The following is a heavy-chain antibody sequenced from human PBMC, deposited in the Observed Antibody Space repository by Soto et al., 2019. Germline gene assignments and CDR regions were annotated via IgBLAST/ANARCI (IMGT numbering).Heavy chain of an antibody. V-gene: IGHV1-69*01. D-gene: IGHD6-19*01. Sequence: QVQLVQSGAEVKKPGSSVKVSCKASGGTFSSYAISWVRQAPGQGLEWMGGIIPIFGTANYAQKFQGRVTITADESTSTAYMELSSLRSEDTAVYYCARDRRMYSSGWQMTGFDYWGQGTLVTVSS. CDR2: IIPIFGTA. CDR3: ARDRRMYSSGWQMTGFDY. CDR1: GGTFSSYA. J-gene: IGHJ4*02.